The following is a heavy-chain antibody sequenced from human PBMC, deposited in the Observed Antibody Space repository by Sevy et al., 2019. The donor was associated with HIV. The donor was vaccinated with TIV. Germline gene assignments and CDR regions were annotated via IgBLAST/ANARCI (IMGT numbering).Heavy chain of an antibody. V-gene: IGHV3-7*01. CDR3: ARGHYGMDV. CDR1: RFSFSSYW. J-gene: IGHJ6*02. CDR2: IKKDGSEK. Sequence: GGSLRLSCVASRFSFSSYWMTWVRQAPGKGLEWVSSIKKDGSEKYYVDSVKGRFTISRDNAKNSLSLRMKSLRGEDTAVYFCARGHYGMDVWGQGTTVTVSS.